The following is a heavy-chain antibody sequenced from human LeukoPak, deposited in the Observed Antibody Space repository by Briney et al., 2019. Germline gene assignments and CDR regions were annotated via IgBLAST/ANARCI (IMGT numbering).Heavy chain of an antibody. CDR3: TREYYDILTGYSYSGHFDY. CDR1: GFTFSNYW. Sequence: GGSLRLSCAASGFTFSNYWMHWVRQAPGKGLVWVSRINSDGINTSYADSVKGRFTISRDNAKNTLNLQMNSLRAEDTAVYYCTREYYDILTGYSYSGHFDYWGQGTLVTVSS. D-gene: IGHD3-9*01. J-gene: IGHJ4*02. V-gene: IGHV3-74*01. CDR2: INSDGINT.